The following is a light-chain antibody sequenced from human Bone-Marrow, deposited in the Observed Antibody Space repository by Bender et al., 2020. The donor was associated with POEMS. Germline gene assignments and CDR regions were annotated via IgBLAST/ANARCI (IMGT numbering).Light chain of an antibody. J-gene: IGLJ1*01. CDR1: GSDVGGYKF. CDR3: SSYRRGSAYV. CDR2: SVT. V-gene: IGLV2-14*03. Sequence: QSALTQPASVSGSPGQSITISCTETGSDVGGYKFVSWYQHHPGRAPKLLIFSVTHRPSGVSDRFSGSKSGNTASLTISGLQPDDEADYYCSSYRRGSAYVFGTGTKVAVL.